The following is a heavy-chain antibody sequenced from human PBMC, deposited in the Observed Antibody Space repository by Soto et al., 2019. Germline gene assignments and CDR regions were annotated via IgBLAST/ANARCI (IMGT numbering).Heavy chain of an antibody. CDR3: ARYPRNSNGWWAFDS. J-gene: IGHJ4*02. Sequence: QLQLQESGPGLVKPSETLSLTCSVSGGSISSSSSYWGWIRQPPGRGLEWIGSSFYSGITYYNPSLKSRVTISVDTSKNQFSLKLSSVTAADTAVYYCARYPRNSNGWWAFDSWGQGALVTVSS. CDR1: GGSISSSSSY. CDR2: SFYSGIT. D-gene: IGHD6-19*01. V-gene: IGHV4-39*01.